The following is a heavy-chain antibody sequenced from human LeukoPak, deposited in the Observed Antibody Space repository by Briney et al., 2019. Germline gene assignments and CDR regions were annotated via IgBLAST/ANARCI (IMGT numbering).Heavy chain of an antibody. CDR1: GFTFSSYW. V-gene: IGHV3-74*01. D-gene: IGHD3-3*01. J-gene: IGHJ4*02. CDR2: INSDGSST. CDR3: ARVGNDFWSGCYAHFDY. Sequence: PGGSLRLSCAASGFTFSSYWMHWVRQAPGKGLVWVSRINSDGSSTSYADSVKGRFTISRDNAKNTLYLQMNSLRAEDTAVYYCARVGNDFWSGCYAHFDYWGQGTLVTVSS.